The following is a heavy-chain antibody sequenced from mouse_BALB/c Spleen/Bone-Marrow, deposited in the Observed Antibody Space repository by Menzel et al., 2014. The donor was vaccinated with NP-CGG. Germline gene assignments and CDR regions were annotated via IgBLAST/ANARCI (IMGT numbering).Heavy chain of an antibody. Sequence: EVQLVESGGGLVQPGGSLKLSCATSGFTFSDYYMYWVRQTPEKRLEWVAYISHGGGSTYYPDTVKGRFTLSRDNASNSIYLQMGRRKSEDTAMYYCGRHDGDRTWFAYWGQGTLVTVSA. CDR1: GFTFSDYY. V-gene: IGHV5-12*02. CDR2: ISHGGGST. J-gene: IGHJ3*01. D-gene: IGHD2-13*01. CDR3: GRHDGDRTWFAY.